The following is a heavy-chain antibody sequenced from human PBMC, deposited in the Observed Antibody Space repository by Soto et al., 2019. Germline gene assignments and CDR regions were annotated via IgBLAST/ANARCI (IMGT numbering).Heavy chain of an antibody. J-gene: IGHJ5*02. CDR2: IYYSGSA. D-gene: IGHD1-1*01. CDR3: ARDKYNPRNWFDP. V-gene: IGHV4-30-4*01. CDR1: GDSIGSSDYY. Sequence: QVQLQESGPGLVKPSQTLSLTCTVSGDSIGSSDYYWSWIRQPPGKGLEWIGYIYYSGSAYYNPSLNSRVTISVDTSKNQFSLKLSSVTAADTAVYYCARDKYNPRNWFDPWGQGTLVTVSS.